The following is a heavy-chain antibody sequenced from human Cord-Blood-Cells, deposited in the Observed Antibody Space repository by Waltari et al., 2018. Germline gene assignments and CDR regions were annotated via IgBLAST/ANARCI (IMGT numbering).Heavy chain of an antibody. CDR1: GFTFSSYA. V-gene: IGHV3-23*01. D-gene: IGHD6-6*01. CDR2: ISGRGGST. CDR3: AKDRVAARFRYYYGMDV. Sequence: EVQLLESGGGLVQPGGSLRLSCAASGFTFSSYAMSWVRQAPGQGLEWVSAISGRGGSTYYADSVKGRFTISRDNSKNTLYLQMNSLRAEDTAVYYCAKDRVAARFRYYYGMDVWGQGTTVTVSS. J-gene: IGHJ6*02.